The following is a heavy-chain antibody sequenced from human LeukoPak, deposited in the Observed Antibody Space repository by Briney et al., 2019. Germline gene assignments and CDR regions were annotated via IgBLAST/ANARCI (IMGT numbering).Heavy chain of an antibody. Sequence: GESLKISCKASGYRFTSYWIGWVRQMPGKGLEWMGVIHPGEYERRYSPSFEGQVTISADKSISSAYMQWSSLKASDTAMYYCARRTDSGWKWFDPWGQGTLVTVSS. V-gene: IGHV5-51*01. CDR3: ARRTDSGWKWFDP. D-gene: IGHD6-25*01. CDR2: IHPGEYER. CDR1: GYRFTSYW. J-gene: IGHJ5*02.